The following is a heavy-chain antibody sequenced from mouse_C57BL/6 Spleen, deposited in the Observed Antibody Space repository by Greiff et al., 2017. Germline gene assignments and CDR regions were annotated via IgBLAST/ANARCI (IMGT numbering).Heavy chain of an antibody. Sequence: EVQLVESGGGLVQPKGSLKLSCAASGFTFNTYAMHWVRQAPGKGLEWVARIRSKSSNYATYYDDSVKDRVAISSDDSQSMLYLQMNNLKTEDTAMYYCVRERDGYLDYWGQGTTLTVSS. CDR2: IRSKSSNYAT. CDR1: GFTFNTYA. J-gene: IGHJ2*01. CDR3: VRERDGYLDY. D-gene: IGHD2-3*01. V-gene: IGHV10-3*01.